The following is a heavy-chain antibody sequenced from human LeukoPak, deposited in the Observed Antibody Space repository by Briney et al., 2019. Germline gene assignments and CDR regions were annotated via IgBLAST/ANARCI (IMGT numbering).Heavy chain of an antibody. CDR2: IKSKTDGGTT. D-gene: IGHD3-10*01. J-gene: IGHJ4*02. CDR1: GFTFSNAW. V-gene: IGHV3-15*01. CDR3: TTDLSITMVRGVIITSPRFGY. Sequence: PGGSLRLSCAASGFTFSNAWMSWVRQAPGKGLEWVGRIKSKTDGGTTDYAAPVKGRFTISRDDSKNTLYLQMNSLKTEDTAVYYCTTDLSITMVRGVIITSPRFGYWGQGTLVTVSS.